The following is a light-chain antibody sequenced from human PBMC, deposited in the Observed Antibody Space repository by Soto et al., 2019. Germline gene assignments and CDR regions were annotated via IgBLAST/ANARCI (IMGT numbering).Light chain of an antibody. CDR3: QQYNSYLYS. Sequence: DIQTTQSPSTLSTSVLDRVTITCRSSQSISMWLAWYQQKPGKAPNLLIYDASNLESGVPSRFSGSGSGTEFTLTISSLQPDDFATYYCQQYNSYLYSFGQGTKVDIK. J-gene: IGKJ2*01. V-gene: IGKV1-5*01. CDR2: DAS. CDR1: QSISMW.